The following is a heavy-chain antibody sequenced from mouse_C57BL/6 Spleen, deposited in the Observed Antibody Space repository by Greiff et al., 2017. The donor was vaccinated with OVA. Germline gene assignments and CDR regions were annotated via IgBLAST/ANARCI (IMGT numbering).Heavy chain of an antibody. CDR2: ISDGGSYT. J-gene: IGHJ4*01. Sequence: EVQVVESGGGLVKPGGSLKLSCAASGFTFSSYAMSLVRQTPEKRLEWVATISDGGSYTYYPDNVKGRFTISRDNAKNNLYLQMSHLKSEDTAMYYCARDRELPWAMDYWGQGTSVTVSS. CDR3: ARDRELPWAMDY. V-gene: IGHV5-4*01. D-gene: IGHD6-1*01. CDR1: GFTFSSYA.